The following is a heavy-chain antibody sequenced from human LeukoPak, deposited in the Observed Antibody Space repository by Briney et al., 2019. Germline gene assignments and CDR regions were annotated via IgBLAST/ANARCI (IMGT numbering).Heavy chain of an antibody. V-gene: IGHV3-30*02. CDR3: LTIVETPIDAFDI. D-gene: IGHD4-23*01. J-gene: IGHJ3*02. CDR1: GFTFSSYG. Sequence: GSLRLSCAASGFTFSSYGMHWVRQAPGKGLEWVAFIRYDGSNKYYADSVKGRFTISRDNSKNTLYLQMNSLTAEDTAVYYCLTIVETPIDAFDIWGQGAMVTVSS. CDR2: IRYDGSNK.